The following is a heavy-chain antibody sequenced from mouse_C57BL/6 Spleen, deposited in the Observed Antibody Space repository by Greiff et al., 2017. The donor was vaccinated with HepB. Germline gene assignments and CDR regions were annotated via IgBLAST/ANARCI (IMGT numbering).Heavy chain of an antibody. D-gene: IGHD1-1*01. Sequence: VQLQQSGPELVKPGASVKISCKASGYAFSSSWMNWVKQRPGKGLEWIGRIYPGDGDTNYNGKFKGKATLTADKSSSTAYMQLSSLTSEDSAVYFCAISDTTVAPMDYWGQGTSVTVSS. J-gene: IGHJ4*01. CDR3: AISDTTVAPMDY. CDR2: IYPGDGDT. CDR1: GYAFSSSW. V-gene: IGHV1-82*01.